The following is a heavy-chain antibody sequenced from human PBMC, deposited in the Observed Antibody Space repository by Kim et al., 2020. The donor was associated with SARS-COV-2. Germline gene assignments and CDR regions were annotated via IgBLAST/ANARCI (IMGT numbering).Heavy chain of an antibody. V-gene: IGHV1-2*02. CDR3: ARSSLLDFDY. Sequence: GGTNYAQKFQGRVTMARDTSISTVYLELTSLRSDDTAVYYRARSSLLDFDYWGQGTLVTVSS. CDR2: GGT. J-gene: IGHJ4*02. D-gene: IGHD3-16*02.